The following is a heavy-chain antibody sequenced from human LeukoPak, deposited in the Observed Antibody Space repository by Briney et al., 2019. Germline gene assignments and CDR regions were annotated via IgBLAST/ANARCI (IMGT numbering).Heavy chain of an antibody. V-gene: IGHV3-74*03. CDR3: TMTFDY. Sequence: PGGSLRLSCVGSGFTIRNYWMHWVRQAPGTGLVWVSRIHPDGSITTYADSVKGRFTISRDNAKNTAYLQMSSLKTEDTAVYYCTMTFDYWGQGTLVTVSS. CDR1: GFTIRNYW. D-gene: IGHD3-22*01. J-gene: IGHJ4*02. CDR2: IHPDGSIT.